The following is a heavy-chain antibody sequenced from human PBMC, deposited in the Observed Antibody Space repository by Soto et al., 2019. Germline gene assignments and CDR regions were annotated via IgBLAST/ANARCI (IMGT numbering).Heavy chain of an antibody. Sequence: ASVKVSCKASGYTFTGYYMHWVRQAPGQGLEWMGWINPNSGGTNYAQKFQGWVTMTRDTSISTAYMELSRLRSDDTAVYYCARSGGIDSGSYYAYWGQGTLVTVSS. CDR2: INPNSGGT. V-gene: IGHV1-2*04. J-gene: IGHJ4*02. CDR3: ARSGGIDSGSYYAY. CDR1: GYTFTGYY. D-gene: IGHD1-26*01.